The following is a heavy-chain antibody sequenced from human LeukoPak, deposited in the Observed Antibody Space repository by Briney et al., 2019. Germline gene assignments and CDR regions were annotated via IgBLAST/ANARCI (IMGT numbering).Heavy chain of an antibody. CDR2: ISGSSDSI. CDR3: ARDLYGDYATGF. D-gene: IGHD4-17*01. J-gene: IGHJ4*02. CDR1: GFTFSSYT. Sequence: PGGSLRLSCTASGFTFSSYTMNWVRQAPGKGLEWVSSISGSSDSIYYADSMKGRFTISRDNAKRSLYLQMNSLRAEDTAVYYCARDLYGDYATGFWGQGTLVTVSS. V-gene: IGHV3-21*01.